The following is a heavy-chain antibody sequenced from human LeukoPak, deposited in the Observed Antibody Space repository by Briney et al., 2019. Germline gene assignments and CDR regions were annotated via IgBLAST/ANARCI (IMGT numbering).Heavy chain of an antibody. J-gene: IGHJ6*03. CDR3: ARLSSADQSPFSVSMVSYYYYMDV. D-gene: IGHD5-18*01. Sequence: GASVKVSCKASGGTFSSYAISWVRQAPGQGLEWMGGIIPIFGTANYAQKFQGRVTITADESTSTAYMELSSLRSEDTAVYYCARLSSADQSPFSVSMVSYYYYMDVWGKGPTVTVSS. V-gene: IGHV1-69*13. CDR1: GGTFSSYA. CDR2: IIPIFGTA.